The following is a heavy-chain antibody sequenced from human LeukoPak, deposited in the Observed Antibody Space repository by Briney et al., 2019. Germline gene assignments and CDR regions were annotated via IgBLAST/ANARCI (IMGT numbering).Heavy chain of an antibody. Sequence: GGSLRLSCAASGFTVSSNYMSWDRQAPGKGLEWVSVISSGGSTYYADSVKGRFTISRDNSKNTLYLQMNSLRAEDTAVYYCARDQNLFQYYDSSKPLSYWGQGTLVTVSS. J-gene: IGHJ4*02. CDR2: ISSGGST. CDR3: ARDQNLFQYYDSSKPLSY. D-gene: IGHD3-22*01. CDR1: GFTVSSNY. V-gene: IGHV3-66*02.